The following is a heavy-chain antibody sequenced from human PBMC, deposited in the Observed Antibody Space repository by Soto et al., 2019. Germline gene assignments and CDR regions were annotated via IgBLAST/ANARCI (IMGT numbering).Heavy chain of an antibody. J-gene: IGHJ5*02. CDR2: INHSGST. V-gene: IGHV4-34*01. CDR1: GGSFSGYY. D-gene: IGHD2-15*01. Sequence: SETLSLTCAVYGGSFSGYYWSWIRQPPGKGLEWIGEINHSGSTNYNPSLKSRVTISVDTSKNQFSLKLSSVTAADTAVYYCARSRRVVVVVAATAYNWFDPWGQGTLVTVSS. CDR3: ARSRRVVVVVAATAYNWFDP.